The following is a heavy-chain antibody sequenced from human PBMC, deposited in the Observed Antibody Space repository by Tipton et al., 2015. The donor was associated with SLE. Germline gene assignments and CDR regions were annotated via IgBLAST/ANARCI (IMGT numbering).Heavy chain of an antibody. D-gene: IGHD5-12*01. Sequence: SLRLSCVASGFTFSNYAMHWVRQAPGKGLEWVAVIWYDGSNKYYADSVKGRFTISRDNSIKTLYLQMNSLRTEDTAVYYCAKDRHIVTTTASGMDVWGQGTTVTVSS. CDR3: AKDRHIVTTTASGMDV. J-gene: IGHJ6*02. CDR2: IWYDGSNK. CDR1: GFTFSNYA. V-gene: IGHV3-30*18.